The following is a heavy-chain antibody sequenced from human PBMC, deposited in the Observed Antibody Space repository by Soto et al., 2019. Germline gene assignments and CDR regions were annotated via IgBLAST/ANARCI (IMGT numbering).Heavy chain of an antibody. D-gene: IGHD2-15*01. Sequence: QVQLVESGGGVVQPGRSLRLSCAASGFTFSSYGMHWVRQAPGKGLEWVAVISYDGSNKYYADSVKGRFTISRDNSKNTLYLQMNSLRAEDTAAYYCAKDPFARTTVVTPTLFDYWGQGTLVTVSS. CDR1: GFTFSSYG. CDR3: AKDPFARTTVVTPTLFDY. CDR2: ISYDGSNK. V-gene: IGHV3-30*18. J-gene: IGHJ4*02.